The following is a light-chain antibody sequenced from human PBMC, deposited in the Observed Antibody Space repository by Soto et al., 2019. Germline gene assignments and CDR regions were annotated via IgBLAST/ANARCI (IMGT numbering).Light chain of an antibody. CDR3: QQYKIRST. CDR2: GVS. Sequence: IQVTQAPSSLSASVGDRVTITCLASQDIRDDLGWYQQKPGKAPRLVIYGVSHLQSGVPSRFSGSGSETEFTLSITGLQPEDSATYFCQQYKIRSTFGQGTKVDIK. CDR1: QDIRDD. J-gene: IGKJ1*01. V-gene: IGKV1-17*01.